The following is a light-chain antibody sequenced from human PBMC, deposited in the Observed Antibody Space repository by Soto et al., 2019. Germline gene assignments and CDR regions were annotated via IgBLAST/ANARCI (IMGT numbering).Light chain of an antibody. J-gene: IGKJ5*01. CDR2: DAS. Sequence: EIVLTQSPGTLSLSPGERVTLSCRASQSLSSGYLAWYQQKFGQAPRLLIYDASTRASGIPDRFSGSKSGTDFTLTIRGLEPEDAAVYYCQQYGSSPITFGQGTRLEIK. CDR1: QSLSSGY. V-gene: IGKV3-20*01. CDR3: QQYGSSPIT.